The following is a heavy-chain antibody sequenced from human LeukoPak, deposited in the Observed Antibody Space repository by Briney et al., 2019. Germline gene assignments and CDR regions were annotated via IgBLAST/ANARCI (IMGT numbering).Heavy chain of an antibody. J-gene: IGHJ4*02. V-gene: IGHV4-4*07. CDR3: ARDVRGYSGYALDY. D-gene: IGHD5-12*01. Sequence: SETLSLTCAVYGGSFTGYYWSWIRQPAGKGLEWIGRIYTSGSTNYNPSLKSRVTMSVDTSKNQFSLKLSSVTAADTAVYYCARDVRGYSGYALDYWGQGTLVTVSS. CDR1: GGSFTGYY. CDR2: IYTSGST.